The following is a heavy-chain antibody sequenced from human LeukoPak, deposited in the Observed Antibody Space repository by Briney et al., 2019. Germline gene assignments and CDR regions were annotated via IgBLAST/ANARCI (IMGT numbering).Heavy chain of an antibody. CDR3: AKGGYCSSTSCFLRGFDP. V-gene: IGHV3-23*01. CDR2: ISGSGGST. J-gene: IGHJ5*02. Sequence: GGSLRLSCAASGFTFSSYAMSWVRQAPGKGLEWVSAISGSGGSTYYADSVKGRFTISRDNSKNTLYLQMNSLRAEDTAVYYCAKGGYCSSTSCFLRGFDPWGQGTLVTVSS. CDR1: GFTFSSYA. D-gene: IGHD2-2*01.